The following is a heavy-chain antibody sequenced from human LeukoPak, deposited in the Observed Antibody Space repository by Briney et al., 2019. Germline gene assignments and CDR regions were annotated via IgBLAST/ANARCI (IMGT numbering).Heavy chain of an antibody. CDR3: ARTCIHEAYNWFDP. CDR1: GYTFTGYY. D-gene: IGHD5-18*01. Sequence: ASVKVSCKASGYTFTGYYMHWVRQAPGQALEWIGIINPSGGSTSYAQKFQGRVTMTRDMSTSTVYMELSSLRSEDTAVYYCARTCIHEAYNWFDPWGQGTLVTVSS. V-gene: IGHV1-46*01. J-gene: IGHJ5*02. CDR2: INPSGGST.